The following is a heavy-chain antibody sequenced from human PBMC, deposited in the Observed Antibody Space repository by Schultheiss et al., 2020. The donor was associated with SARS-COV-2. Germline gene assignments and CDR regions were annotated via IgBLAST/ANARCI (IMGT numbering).Heavy chain of an antibody. D-gene: IGHD2-21*01. CDR3: ARGERVALGNWFDP. V-gene: IGHV4-59*12. Sequence: SQTLSLTCTVSGGSISSYYWSWIRQPAGKGLEWIGEIYHSGSTYYNPSLKSRVTISVDTSKNQFSLKLSSVTAADTAVYYCARGERVALGNWFDPWGQGTLVTVSS. CDR2: IYHSGST. CDR1: GGSISSYY. J-gene: IGHJ5*02.